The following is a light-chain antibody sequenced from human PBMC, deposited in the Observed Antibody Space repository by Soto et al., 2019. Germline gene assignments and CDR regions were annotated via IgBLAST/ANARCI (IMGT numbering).Light chain of an antibody. J-gene: IGKJ3*01. V-gene: IGKV3-15*01. CDR3: QQYNDWPPFT. CDR1: QTVSSN. Sequence: EIFMTQSPATLSVSPGERATLSCRASQTVSSNLAWYQQKPGQAPRLLIHGASTRAAGIPARFSGSGSGTEFTRTFSSQQSEDFAVYYCQQYNDWPPFTFGPGTRLDIK. CDR2: GAS.